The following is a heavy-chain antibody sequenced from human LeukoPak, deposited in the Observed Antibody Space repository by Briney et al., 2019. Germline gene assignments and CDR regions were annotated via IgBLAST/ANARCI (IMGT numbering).Heavy chain of an antibody. CDR3: ARLRSGRDDY. J-gene: IGHJ4*02. Sequence: GGSLRLSCAASGFTFSSYEMNWVRQAPGKGLEWVSYISSSGTTIYYADSVKGRFTISRGNAKNSLYLQMSSLRAEDTAVYYCARLRSGRDDYWGQGTMVTVSS. CDR1: GFTFSSYE. V-gene: IGHV3-48*03. D-gene: IGHD1-1*01. CDR2: ISSSGTTI.